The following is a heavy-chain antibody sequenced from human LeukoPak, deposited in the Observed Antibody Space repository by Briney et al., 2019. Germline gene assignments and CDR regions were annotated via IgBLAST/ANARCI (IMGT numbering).Heavy chain of an antibody. D-gene: IGHD4-17*01. J-gene: IGHJ5*02. V-gene: IGHV3-48*04. Sequence: PGGSLRLSCAASGFTFSSYSMNWVRQAPGKGLEWVSYISSSSSTIYYADSVKGRFTISRDNAKNSLYLQMNSLRAEDTAVYYCARLAVEYGDYEGFDPWGQGTLVTVSS. CDR3: ARLAVEYGDYEGFDP. CDR1: GFTFSSYS. CDR2: ISSSSSTI.